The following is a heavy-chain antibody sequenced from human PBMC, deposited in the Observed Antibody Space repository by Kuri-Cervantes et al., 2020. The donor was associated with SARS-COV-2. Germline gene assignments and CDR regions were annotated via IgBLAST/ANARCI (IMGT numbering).Heavy chain of an antibody. J-gene: IGHJ4*02. CDR1: GDSISRSTYY. V-gene: IGHV4-39*01. CDR3: ARGPEGVVAY. D-gene: IGHD1-14*01. CDR2: IYYSGAT. Sequence: SETLSLTCTFSGDSISRSTYYWGWIRQPPGKGLEWIGAIYYSGATYYNPSLKSRVIISVDTSKNQFSLNLRFVTATDTAVCYCARGPEGVVAYWGQGTLVTVSS.